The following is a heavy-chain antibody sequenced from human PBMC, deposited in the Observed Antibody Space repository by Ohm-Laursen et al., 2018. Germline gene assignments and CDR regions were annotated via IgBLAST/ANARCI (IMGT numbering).Heavy chain of an antibody. Sequence: SLRLSCAASGFTFSSYAMSWVRQAPGKGLEWVSAISGSGGSTYYADSVKGRFTISRDNAKNSLYLQMNSLRAEDTALYYCAKGDPTMTDAFDIWGQGTMVTVSS. J-gene: IGHJ3*02. D-gene: IGHD4-17*01. CDR3: AKGDPTMTDAFDI. V-gene: IGHV3-23*01. CDR1: GFTFSSYA. CDR2: ISGSGGST.